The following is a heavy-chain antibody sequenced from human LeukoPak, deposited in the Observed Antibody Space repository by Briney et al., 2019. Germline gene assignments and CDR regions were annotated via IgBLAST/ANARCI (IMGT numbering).Heavy chain of an antibody. D-gene: IGHD7-27*01. J-gene: IGHJ4*02. CDR2: ITSRSTT. CDR1: GFIFSHYG. CDR3: AKDGNWARFED. V-gene: IGHV3-23*01. Sequence: GGSLRLSCAASGFIFSHYGMNWVRQAPGKGLEWVSGITSRSTTYYADSAKGRFTISRDNSKNMVWLQINSPTAEDTATYYCAKDGNWARFEDWGQGTLVTVSS.